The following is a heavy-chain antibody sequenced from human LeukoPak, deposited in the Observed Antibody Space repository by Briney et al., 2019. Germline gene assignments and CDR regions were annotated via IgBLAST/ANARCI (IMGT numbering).Heavy chain of an antibody. Sequence: GGSLRLSCAASGFTFSSYEMSWVRQAPGKGLEWVSYITSSGSTKYYADSVKGRFTISRDNAKNSLYLQMTSLRAEDTAVYYCAREATYYFDYWGQGTLVTVSS. V-gene: IGHV3-48*03. CDR2: ITSSGSTK. CDR1: GFTFSSYE. J-gene: IGHJ4*02. CDR3: AREATYYFDY.